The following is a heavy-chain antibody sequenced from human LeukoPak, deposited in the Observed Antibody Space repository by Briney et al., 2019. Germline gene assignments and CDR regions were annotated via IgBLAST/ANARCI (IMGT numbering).Heavy chain of an antibody. CDR3: ARDTGSMAARYFDF. D-gene: IGHD2-8*02. J-gene: IGHJ4*02. V-gene: IGHV3-48*01. CDR1: GFTFSSYS. CDR2: IGSSGSTI. Sequence: GGSLRLSCAASGFTFSSYSMNWVRQAPGKGLEWVSYIGSSGSTIYYADSVKGRFTISRDNSKNTLYLQMNSLRAEDTAVYYCARDTGSMAARYFDFWGQGTLVTVSS.